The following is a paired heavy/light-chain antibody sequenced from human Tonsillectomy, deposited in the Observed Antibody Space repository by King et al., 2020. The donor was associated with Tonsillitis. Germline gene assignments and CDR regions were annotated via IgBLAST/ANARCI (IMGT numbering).Light chain of an antibody. Sequence: QSALTQPASVSGSPGQSITISCTGTSSDVGIYNLVSWYQQHPGKAPKLVIYEVTKRPSGVSNRFSGSKSGNTASLTISGLQPEDEGHYYCSSYAGSNTLIFGGGTKLTVL. J-gene: IGLJ2*01. CDR2: EVT. V-gene: IGLV2-23*02. CDR1: SSDVGIYNL. CDR3: SSYAGSNTLI.
Heavy chain of an antibody. CDR3: TSAHWGSKETDY. Sequence: QVQLQESGPGLVKPSETLSLTCTVSGGSITRYFWTWIRQPAGGGLEWIGRFYSGGIANYNPSLESRVTMSVDTSKNQFSLKLSSVTAADTAIYYCTSAHWGSKETDYWGQGTPVTVSS. CDR2: FYSGGIA. CDR1: GGSITRYF. J-gene: IGHJ4*02. D-gene: IGHD7-27*01. V-gene: IGHV4-4*07.